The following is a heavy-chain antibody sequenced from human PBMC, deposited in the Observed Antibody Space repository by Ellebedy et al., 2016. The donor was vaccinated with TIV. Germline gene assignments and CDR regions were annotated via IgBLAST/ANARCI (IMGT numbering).Heavy chain of an antibody. J-gene: IGHJ3*02. D-gene: IGHD5-12*01. CDR3: ARDGLRLDAFDI. CDR1: GGSISSGGYY. Sequence: SETLSLXXTVSGGSISSGGYYWSWIRQHPGKGLEWIGYIYYSGSTNYNPSLKSRVTISVDTSKNQFSLKLSSVTAADTAVYYCARDGLRLDAFDIWGQGTMVTVSS. V-gene: IGHV4-61*08. CDR2: IYYSGST.